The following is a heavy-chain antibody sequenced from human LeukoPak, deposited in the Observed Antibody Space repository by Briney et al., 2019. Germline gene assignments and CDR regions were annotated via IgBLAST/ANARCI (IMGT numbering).Heavy chain of an antibody. CDR3: ARGKRTTVAPFDY. CDR2: INPRDGST. V-gene: IGHV1-46*01. D-gene: IGHD4-23*01. CDR1: GYASINYY. J-gene: IGHJ4*02. Sequence: ASVKVSCKASGYASINYYIHWVRQAPGQGLEWMGIINPRDGSTSYAQKFQGKVTMTRDTSTSTVYMDLSSLTSEDTAVYHCARGKRTTVAPFDYWGQGTLVSVSS.